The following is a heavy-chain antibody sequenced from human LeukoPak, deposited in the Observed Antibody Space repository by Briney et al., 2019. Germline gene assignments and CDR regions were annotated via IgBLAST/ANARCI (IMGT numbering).Heavy chain of an antibody. CDR1: GYSISSGYY. Sequence: PAETLSLTCTVSGYSISSGYYWGWIRQPPGKGLEWIGSIYHSGSTYYNPSLKSRGTISVDTSKNQFSLQLNSVTPEDTAVYYCARSIVQQLSHRQNPFDYWGQGTLVTVSS. J-gene: IGHJ4*02. V-gene: IGHV4-38-2*02. CDR3: ARSIVQQLSHRQNPFDY. CDR2: IYHSGST. D-gene: IGHD6-13*01.